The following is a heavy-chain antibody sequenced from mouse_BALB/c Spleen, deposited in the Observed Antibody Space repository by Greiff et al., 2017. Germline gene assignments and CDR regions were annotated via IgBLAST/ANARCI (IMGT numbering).Heavy chain of an antibody. V-gene: IGHV1S81*02. CDR1: GYTFTSYW. Sequence: VQLQQPGAELVKPGASVKLSCKASGYTFTSYWMHWVKQRPGQGLEWIGEINPSNGRTNYNEKFKSKATLTVDKSSSTAYMQLSSLTSEDSAVYYCARGDYWGQGTTLTVSS. CDR3: ARGDY. J-gene: IGHJ2*01. CDR2: INPSNGRT.